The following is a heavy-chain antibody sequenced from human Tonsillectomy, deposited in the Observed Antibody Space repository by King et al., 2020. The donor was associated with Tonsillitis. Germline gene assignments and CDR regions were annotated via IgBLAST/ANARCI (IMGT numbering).Heavy chain of an antibody. J-gene: IGHJ4*02. Sequence: VQLVESGGDLVQPGGSLRLSCAASGFTFSSHSMHWVRQAPGKGLEWVSYISSGSNTIHYADSGKGRLTLSRDNAKNPLYLQMNSQRTDDTAIYCCARDAIISWLYPAFESWGQGALFTASS. D-gene: IGHD6-19*01. CDR3: ARDAIISWLYPAFES. CDR2: ISSGSNTI. CDR1: GFTFSSHS. V-gene: IGHV3-48*01.